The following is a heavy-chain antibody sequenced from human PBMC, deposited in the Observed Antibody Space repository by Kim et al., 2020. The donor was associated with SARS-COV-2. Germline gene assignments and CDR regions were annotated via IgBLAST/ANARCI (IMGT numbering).Heavy chain of an antibody. CDR1: GFTFSSYA. V-gene: IGHV3-30*04. J-gene: IGHJ6*02. D-gene: IGHD6-13*01. CDR2: ISYDGSNK. CDR3: ARDLLGWTIAAAGTDAYYYYGMDV. Sequence: GGSLRLSCAASGFTFSSYAMHWVRQAPGKGLEWVAVISYDGSNKYYADSVKGRFTISRDNSKNTLYLQMNSLRAEDTAVYYCARDLLGWTIAAAGTDAYYYYGMDVGGQGTTVTVSS.